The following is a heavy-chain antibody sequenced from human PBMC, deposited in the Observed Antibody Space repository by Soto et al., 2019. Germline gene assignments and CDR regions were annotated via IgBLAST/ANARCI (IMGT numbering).Heavy chain of an antibody. Sequence: GGSLRLSGAASGFTFSSYGVSWVRHATGKGLEWVSVIIGIGGSIYYADSVKGRFAISRDNSKNTLYLQMNSLSAEETAVYYCAKDGSGWFNYYYYMDVRGKGTTVTVSS. D-gene: IGHD6-19*01. J-gene: IGHJ6*03. V-gene: IGHV3-23*01. CDR3: AKDGSGWFNYYYYMDV. CDR1: GFTFSSYG. CDR2: IIGIGGSI.